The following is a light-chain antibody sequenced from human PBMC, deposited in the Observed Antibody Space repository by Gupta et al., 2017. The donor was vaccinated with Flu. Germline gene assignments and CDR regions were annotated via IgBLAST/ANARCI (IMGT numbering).Light chain of an antibody. CDR2: QAS. CDR1: QSIGAW. J-gene: IGKJ1*01. CDR3: QQYTAYSWT. Sequence: DIQMTQSPSTLSASVGDRVTITCRASQSIGAWLAWYQQKPGKAPKLLIYQASILQSGVPLRFSGSGSGTEFTLTIHSLQPDDFASYYCQQYTAYSWTFGQGTKVEIK. V-gene: IGKV1-5*03.